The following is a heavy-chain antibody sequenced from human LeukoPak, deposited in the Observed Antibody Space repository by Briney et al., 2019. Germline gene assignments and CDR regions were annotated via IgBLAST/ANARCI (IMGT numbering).Heavy chain of an antibody. CDR1: GYTFTGYY. CDR3: AREPPGATDAFDI. D-gene: IGHD5-12*01. CDR2: INPNSGGT. J-gene: IGHJ3*02. V-gene: IGHV1-2*02. Sequence: SVNVSCKASGYTFTGYYMHWVRQAPGQGLEWMGWINPNSGGTNYAQKFQGRVTMTRDTSISTAYMELSRLRSDDTAVYYCAREPPGATDAFDIWGQGTMVTVSS.